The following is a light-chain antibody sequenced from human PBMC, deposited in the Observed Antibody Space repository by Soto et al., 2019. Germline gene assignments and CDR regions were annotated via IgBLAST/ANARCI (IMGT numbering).Light chain of an antibody. Sequence: DVQLTQSPSFLSASVGDRVTISCRASQGISSYLVWYQQSPGKAPKLLIYDASTLQSGVPSRFSGSGSGTEFTLTISSLQPEDFATYYCQQLNSYPLSFGGGTKVEIK. V-gene: IGKV1-9*01. CDR1: QGISSY. J-gene: IGKJ4*01. CDR2: DAS. CDR3: QQLNSYPLS.